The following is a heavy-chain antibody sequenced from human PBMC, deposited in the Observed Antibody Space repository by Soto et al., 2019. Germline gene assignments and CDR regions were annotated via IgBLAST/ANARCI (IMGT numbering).Heavy chain of an antibody. Sequence: SETLSLTCTVSGGSISSYYWSWIRQPPGKGLEWIGYIYYSGSTNYNPSLKSRVTISVDTSKNQFSLKLSSVTAADTAVYYCARHGHYYGSWSYYNAHWFDPWGQGTLVTVSS. D-gene: IGHD3-10*01. CDR2: IYYSGST. V-gene: IGHV4-59*08. CDR3: ARHGHYYGSWSYYNAHWFDP. CDR1: GGSISSYY. J-gene: IGHJ5*02.